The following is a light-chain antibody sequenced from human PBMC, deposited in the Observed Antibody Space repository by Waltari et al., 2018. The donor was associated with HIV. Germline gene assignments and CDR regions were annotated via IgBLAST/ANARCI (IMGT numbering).Light chain of an antibody. CDR3: LLSYSGTRI. V-gene: IGLV7-46*01. Sequence: QAVVTQEPSLTVSPGGTVTLTCGSSTGAVTSGHSPYWFQQKPGQAPRTLIFDTSNKHSWTPARFSGSLLGGKAALTLSGAQHEDEAEYYCLLSYSGTRIFGGGTKLTVL. CDR2: DTS. J-gene: IGLJ2*01. CDR1: TGAVTSGHS.